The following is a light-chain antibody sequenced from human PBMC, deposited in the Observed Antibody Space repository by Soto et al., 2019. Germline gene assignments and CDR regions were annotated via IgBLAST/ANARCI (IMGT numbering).Light chain of an antibody. J-gene: IGKJ3*01. Sequence: EIVLTQSPATLSLSPGERATLSFGDIQSVSSNYLAWYQQKPGLAPRLLIYDASYRANDIPDRFSGSGSGTDFTLTISRLEPEDFAVYYCQQYGRSPPYTFGPGTKVDIK. CDR3: QQYGRSPPYT. CDR1: QSVSSNY. V-gene: IGKV3D-20*01. CDR2: DAS.